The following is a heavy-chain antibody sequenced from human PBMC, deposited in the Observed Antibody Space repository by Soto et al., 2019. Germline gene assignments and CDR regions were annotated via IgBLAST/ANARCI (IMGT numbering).Heavy chain of an antibody. CDR2: ISYDGSNK. D-gene: IGHD6-19*01. Sequence: GGSLRLSCAASGFTFSSYGMHWVRQAPGKGLEWVAVISYDGSNKYYADSVKGRFTISRDNSKNTLYLQMNSLRAEDTAVYYCAKDLGSSGWDFDYWGQGTLVTV. V-gene: IGHV3-30*18. CDR1: GFTFSSYG. J-gene: IGHJ4*02. CDR3: AKDLGSSGWDFDY.